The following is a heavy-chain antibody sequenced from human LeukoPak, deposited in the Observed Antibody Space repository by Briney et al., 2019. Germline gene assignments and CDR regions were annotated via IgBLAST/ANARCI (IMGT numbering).Heavy chain of an antibody. CDR3: ARHMYSSGWYYFDY. CDR1: GGSISSYY. V-gene: IGHV4-59*08. Sequence: KPSETLSLTCTVSGGSISSYYWSWIWQPPGKGLEWIGYIYYSGITNYNPSLKSRVTISVDTSKNQFSLKLSSVTAADTAVYYCARHMYSSGWYYFDYWGQGTLVTVSS. D-gene: IGHD6-19*01. CDR2: IYYSGIT. J-gene: IGHJ4*02.